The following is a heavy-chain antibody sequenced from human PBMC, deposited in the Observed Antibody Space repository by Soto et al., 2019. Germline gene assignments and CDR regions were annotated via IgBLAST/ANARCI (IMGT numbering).Heavy chain of an antibody. V-gene: IGHV4-59*01. CDR2: IYYSGST. CDR1: GVSISSYY. CDR3: ASGQDFWSGYYRFDY. D-gene: IGHD3-3*01. Sequence: PSETLSLTCTVSGVSISSYYWSWIRQPTGKGLEWIGYIYYSGSTNYNPSLKSRVTISVDTSKNQFSLKLSSVTAADTAVYYCASGQDFWSGYYRFDYWGQGTLVTVSS. J-gene: IGHJ4*02.